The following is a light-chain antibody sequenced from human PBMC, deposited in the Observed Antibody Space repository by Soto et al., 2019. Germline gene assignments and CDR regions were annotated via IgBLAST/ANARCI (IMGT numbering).Light chain of an antibody. J-gene: IGKJ2*01. CDR1: QSADSSY. CDR3: QLYGSSPRYT. V-gene: IGKV3-20*01. Sequence: EIVLTQSPGTLSLSPGERATLSCRASQSADSSYLAWYQQKPGQAPRLLIYGTSSRATGIPDRFSGSASGTDFNLTINRLEPEDFAVYYCQLYGSSPRYTFGQGTKLEI. CDR2: GTS.